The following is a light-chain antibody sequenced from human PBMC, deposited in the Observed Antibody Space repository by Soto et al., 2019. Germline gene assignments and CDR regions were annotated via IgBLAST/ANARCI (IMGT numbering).Light chain of an antibody. J-gene: IGKJ4*01. Sequence: AIRMTQSPSSFSASTGDRVTITCRASQGISSYLAWYQQKPGKAPKLLIYAASTLQSGVPSRFSGSGSGTDFTLTISXLXXXXXXTYYCQQYYSYPLTFGGGTXXEIK. CDR1: QGISSY. CDR3: QQYYSYPLT. CDR2: AAS. V-gene: IGKV1-8*01.